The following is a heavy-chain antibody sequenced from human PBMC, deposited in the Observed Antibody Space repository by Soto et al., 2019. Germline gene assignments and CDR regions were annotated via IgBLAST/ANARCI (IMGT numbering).Heavy chain of an antibody. V-gene: IGHV5-51*01. CDR2: IYPGDSET. J-gene: IGHJ4*02. CDR3: ARLDSSGYHLVDY. Sequence: GESLKISCKGSGYGFSSYWIGWVRQMPGKGLEWMGTIYPGDSETTYSPSFQGQVTISADKSIRIAHLQWSSLKASDTGMYYCARLDSSGYHLVDYWRQGTLVTVSS. D-gene: IGHD3-22*01. CDR1: GYGFSSYW.